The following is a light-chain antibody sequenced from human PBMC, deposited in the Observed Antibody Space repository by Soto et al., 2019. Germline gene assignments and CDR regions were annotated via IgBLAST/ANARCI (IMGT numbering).Light chain of an antibody. J-gene: IGKJ4*01. CDR1: QSVTST. Sequence: EIVMTQSPATVSVSPGERATLSCRASQSVTSTLAWYQQKPGQTPRLLIYDASTRATGIPARFGGSGSGTEFTLTISSLQSEDFAVYYCQQYNNWPLTFGGGTKVDIK. V-gene: IGKV3-15*01. CDR2: DAS. CDR3: QQYNNWPLT.